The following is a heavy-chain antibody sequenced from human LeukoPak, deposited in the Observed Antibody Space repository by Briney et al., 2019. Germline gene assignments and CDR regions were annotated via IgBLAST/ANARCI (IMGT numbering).Heavy chain of an antibody. V-gene: IGHV3-30*02. CDR3: AKDHSTYYHDSRTLDY. CDR2: IRYDGNNK. J-gene: IGHJ4*02. D-gene: IGHD3-22*01. Sequence: GGSLRLSCAASGFTFSSYGMHWVRQAPGKGLEWVAFIRYDGNNKYYADSVKGRFTISRDNSKNTLYLQMNSLRAEDTAVYYCAKDHSTYYHDSRTLDYWGQGTLVTVTS. CDR1: GFTFSSYG.